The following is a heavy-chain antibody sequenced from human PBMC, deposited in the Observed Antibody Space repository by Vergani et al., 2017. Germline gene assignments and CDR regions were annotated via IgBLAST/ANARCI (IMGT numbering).Heavy chain of an antibody. J-gene: IGHJ4*02. CDR3: ARTIVGANYGFDY. D-gene: IGHD1-26*01. Sequence: QVQLQQSGPGLVKPSQTLSLTCAISGDSVSSNSAAWNWIRQSPSRGLEWLGRTYYRSKRYNDYAVSVKSRKTINPDTSKNHVSLQLHSVTPEYTAVYYCARTIVGANYGFDYWGQGTLVTVSS. CDR2: TYYRSKRYN. V-gene: IGHV6-1*01. CDR1: GDSVSSNSAA.